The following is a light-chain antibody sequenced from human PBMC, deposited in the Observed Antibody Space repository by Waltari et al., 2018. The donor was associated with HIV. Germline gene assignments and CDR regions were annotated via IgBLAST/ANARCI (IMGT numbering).Light chain of an antibody. V-gene: IGLV1-47*02. Sequence: QSVLTQPPSMSRPPGQRVFISCSGSRSNIGNNFVSWFQQVSGRAPKLIIYNSDQRPSGVPDRFSAAKSGSSASLAITGLQSDDEAVYLWASRDDNLSHWVFGGGTKLTV. CDR2: NSD. J-gene: IGLJ3*02. CDR3: ASRDDNLSHWV. CDR1: RSNIGNNF.